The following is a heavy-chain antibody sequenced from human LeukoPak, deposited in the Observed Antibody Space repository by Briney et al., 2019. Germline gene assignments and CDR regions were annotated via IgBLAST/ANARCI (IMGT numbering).Heavy chain of an antibody. CDR2: INPNSGGT. CDR3: ARVKTPEDYYDSSGYYWSYYMDV. V-gene: IGHV1-2*02. J-gene: IGHJ6*03. CDR1: GYTFTGYY. D-gene: IGHD3-22*01. Sequence: GASVKVSCKASGYTFTGYYMHWVRQAPGQGLEWMGWINPNSGGTNYAQKFQGRVTMTRDTSISTAYMELSRLRSDDTAVYYCARVKTPEDYYDSSGYYWSYYMDVWGKGTTVTISS.